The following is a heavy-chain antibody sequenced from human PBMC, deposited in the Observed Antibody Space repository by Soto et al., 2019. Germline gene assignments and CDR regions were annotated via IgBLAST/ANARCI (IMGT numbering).Heavy chain of an antibody. CDR1: GYTFTSYA. V-gene: IGHV1-3*01. CDR2: IKDGNGKK. CDR3: ERQTNGTTFAFDI. D-gene: IGHD1-1*01. Sequence: ASEKVSCNTSGYTFTSYAMDWVRQAPGQRLEWMGWIKDGNGKKRFSKKLQGRVTITRETSASTAYMEMSSLRYEDTAVYYCERQTNGTTFAFDIWGQGTMVT. J-gene: IGHJ3*02.